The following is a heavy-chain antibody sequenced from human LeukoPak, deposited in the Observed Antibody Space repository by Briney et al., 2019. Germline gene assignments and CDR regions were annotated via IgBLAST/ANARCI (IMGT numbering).Heavy chain of an antibody. Sequence: GGSLRLSCAASGFTSSTSGMNWVRQAPGKGLEWVSSISSSSSYIYYADSVKGRFSISRDNAKSSLYLQMNSLRAEDTAVYYCARLYVLRYFDWSADAFDIWGQGTMVTVSS. CDR2: ISSSSSYI. CDR1: GFTSSTSG. V-gene: IGHV3-21*01. J-gene: IGHJ3*02. D-gene: IGHD3-9*01. CDR3: ARLYVLRYFDWSADAFDI.